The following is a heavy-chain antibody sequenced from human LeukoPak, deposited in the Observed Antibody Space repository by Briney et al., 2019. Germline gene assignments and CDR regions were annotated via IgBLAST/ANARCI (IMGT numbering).Heavy chain of an antibody. J-gene: IGHJ3*02. CDR1: GGSISSGSYY. CDR2: ISNSGST. CDR3: ARDPYSIRRAFDI. Sequence: SETLSLTCTVSGGSISSGSYYWSWIRQPPGKGLEWIGYISNSGSTNYNPSLKSRVTMSVDTSKNQFSLKLSSVTAADTAVYYCARDPYSIRRAFDIWGQGTMVTVSS. D-gene: IGHD3-3*02. V-gene: IGHV4-61*01.